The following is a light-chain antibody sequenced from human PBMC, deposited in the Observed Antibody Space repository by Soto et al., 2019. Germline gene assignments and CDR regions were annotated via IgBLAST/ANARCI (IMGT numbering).Light chain of an antibody. CDR2: EVS. CDR3: SSYTTTSTLGV. V-gene: IGLV2-14*01. CDR1: NSDVGGYNY. J-gene: IGLJ3*02. Sequence: QSVLTQPASVSGSPGQSISISCTGTNSDVGGYNYVSWYQQHPGKAPKLMISEVSNRPSGVSNRFSGSKSGNTASLTISGLQAEDEADYYCSSYTTTSTLGVFGGGTKLTVL.